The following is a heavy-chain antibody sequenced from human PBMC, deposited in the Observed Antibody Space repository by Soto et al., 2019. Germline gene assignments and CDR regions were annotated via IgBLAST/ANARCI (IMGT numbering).Heavy chain of an antibody. V-gene: IGHV1-18*01. CDR3: AREVVVPAAIIEDYYYYYMDV. CDR1: GYTFTSYG. Sequence: ASVKVSCKASGYTFTSYGISWVRQAPGQGLEWMGWISAYNGNTNYAQKLQGRVTMTTDTSTSTAYMELRSLRSDDTAVYYCAREVVVPAAIIEDYYYYYMDVWGKGTTVTVSS. CDR2: ISAYNGNT. J-gene: IGHJ6*03. D-gene: IGHD2-2*01.